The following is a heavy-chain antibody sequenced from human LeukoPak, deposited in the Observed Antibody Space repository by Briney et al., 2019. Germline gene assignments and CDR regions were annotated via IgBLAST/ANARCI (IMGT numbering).Heavy chain of an antibody. J-gene: IGHJ4*02. Sequence: GRSLRLSCAASGFTFDDYAMHWVRQAPGKGLEWVSGISWNSGSIGYADSVKGRFTISRDNAKNSLYLQMNSLRAEDTALYYCAKDKTKSGSYYGNPVPHFDYWGQGTLVTVSS. CDR3: AKDKTKSGSYYGNPVPHFDY. D-gene: IGHD1-26*01. V-gene: IGHV3-9*01. CDR1: GFTFDDYA. CDR2: ISWNSGSI.